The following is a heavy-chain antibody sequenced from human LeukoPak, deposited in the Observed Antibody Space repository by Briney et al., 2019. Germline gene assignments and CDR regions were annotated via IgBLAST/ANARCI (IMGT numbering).Heavy chain of an antibody. J-gene: IGHJ4*02. CDR2: IRYSGNT. CDR1: GGSTSSSDYY. CDR3: ARVLSPVWGAFHYIDY. V-gene: IGHV4-39*07. Sequence: SETLSLTCTVSGGSTSSSDYYWGWIRQPPDEGLEWIASIRYSGNTYHNPSLKSRVTISVDTSKNQFSLKLTSVTAADTAMYYCARVLSPVWGAFHYIDYWGQGTLVTVSS. D-gene: IGHD3-16*01.